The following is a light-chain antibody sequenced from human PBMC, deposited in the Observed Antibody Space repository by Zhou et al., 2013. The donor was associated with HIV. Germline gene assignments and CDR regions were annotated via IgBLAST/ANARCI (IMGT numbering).Light chain of an antibody. CDR2: AAS. Sequence: DIQLTQSPSFLSASIGDRVTITCRASQGISSYLAWYQQKPGKAPKLLIYAASRLQSGVPSRFSGGGSETDFTLTISSLQPDDFATYYCQQYNTYSPRLTFGGGTKVEIK. J-gene: IGKJ4*01. V-gene: IGKV1-9*01. CDR3: QQYNTYSPRLT. CDR1: QGISSY.